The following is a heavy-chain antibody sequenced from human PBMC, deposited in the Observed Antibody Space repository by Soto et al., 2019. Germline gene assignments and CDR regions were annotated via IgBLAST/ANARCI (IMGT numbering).Heavy chain of an antibody. Sequence: PGGSLRLSCAASGFTFGSYWMAWVRQAPGKGLEWVANIKQDGSGKYYVDSVKGRFTISRDNAKNSLYLQMSSLRAEDTAVYYCAVVAASVAFDIWGQGTMVTVSS. CDR1: GFTFGSYW. J-gene: IGHJ3*02. D-gene: IGHD2-15*01. V-gene: IGHV3-7*05. CDR3: AVVAASVAFDI. CDR2: IKQDGSGK.